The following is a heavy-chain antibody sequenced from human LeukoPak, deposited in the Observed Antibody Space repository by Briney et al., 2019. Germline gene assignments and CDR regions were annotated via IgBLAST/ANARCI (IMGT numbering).Heavy chain of an antibody. CDR1: GFTFSTYG. CDR2: IHTSGDT. V-gene: IGHV3-NL1*01. D-gene: IGHD4-17*01. Sequence: GGSLRLSCAASGFTFSTYGMHWVRQAPGKGLEWVSAIHTSGDTCYADSVKGRFTISRDTSKNTLYLQINSLRVEDTAVYYCIVFGDSNHWGQGTLVTVSS. J-gene: IGHJ5*02. CDR3: IVFGDSNH.